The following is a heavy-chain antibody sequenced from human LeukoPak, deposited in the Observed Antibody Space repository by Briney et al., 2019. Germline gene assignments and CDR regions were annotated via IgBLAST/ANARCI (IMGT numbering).Heavy chain of an antibody. V-gene: IGHV4-38-2*02. CDR1: GYSISSGYY. D-gene: IGHD1-26*01. CDR3: ARIIVGALGYFDL. Sequence: SETLSLTCTGSGYSISSGYYGGWVRQPPGKGLEGIGSIYHSGSTYYNPSLKSRVTISVDTSKNQFSLKLSSVTAADTAVYYCARIIVGALGYFDLWGRGTLVTVSS. J-gene: IGHJ2*01. CDR2: IYHSGST.